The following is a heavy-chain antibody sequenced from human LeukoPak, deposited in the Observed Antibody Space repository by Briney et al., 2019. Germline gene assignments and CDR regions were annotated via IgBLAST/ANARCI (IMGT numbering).Heavy chain of an antibody. CDR3: TREVDTRSPY. D-gene: IGHD1-26*01. Sequence: PGGTLKLSCAASGLTFSGSGIHWVRQASGKGLEWLGRIGRQGDSDATRYAASLKGKFTISRVDSRNTAYLQMNSLKTEDTAVYYCTREVDTRSPYWGQGTLVTVSS. V-gene: IGHV3-73*01. CDR1: GLTFSGSG. CDR2: IGRQGDSDAT. J-gene: IGHJ4*02.